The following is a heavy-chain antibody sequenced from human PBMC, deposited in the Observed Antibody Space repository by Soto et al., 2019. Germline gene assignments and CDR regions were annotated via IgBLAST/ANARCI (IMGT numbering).Heavy chain of an antibody. J-gene: IGHJ4*02. V-gene: IGHV4-34*12. D-gene: IGHD3-22*01. Sequence: ETLSLTCAVYGESFSGYYWSWIRQPPGKGLEWIGEIFHGGHTNYSPSLKSRVTISVDTSKNHFSLELTSVTAADTAVYYCARPHYDSNTFYSFFDYWDQGTLVTVYS. CDR2: IFHGGHT. CDR3: ARPHYDSNTFYSFFDY. CDR1: GESFSGYY.